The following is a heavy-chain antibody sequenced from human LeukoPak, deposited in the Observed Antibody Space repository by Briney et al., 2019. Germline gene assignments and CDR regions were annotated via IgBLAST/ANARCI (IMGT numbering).Heavy chain of an antibody. V-gene: IGHV4-4*07. CDR3: ARLSVLLEGFDP. CDR1: GGSISNYY. D-gene: IGHD3-10*01. J-gene: IGHJ5*02. Sequence: SEALSLTCTVSGGSISNYYWSWIRQPAGKGLEWIGLIYSSGSTNYNPSLKSRVTMSVDTSTNQLSLKLSSVTAADTAVYYCARLSVLLEGFDPWGQGTLVTVSS. CDR2: IYSSGST.